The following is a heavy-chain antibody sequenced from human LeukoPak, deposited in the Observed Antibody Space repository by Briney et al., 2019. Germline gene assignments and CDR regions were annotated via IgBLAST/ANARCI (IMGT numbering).Heavy chain of an antibody. Sequence: GGSLRLSCAASGFTFSSYAMSWVRQAPGKGLEWVSAISGSGGSTYYADSVKGRFTISRDNSKTTLYLQMNSLRAEDTAVYYCAKTLNYDFWSGYHNWGQGTLVTVSS. CDR3: AKTLNYDFWSGYHN. CDR2: ISGSGGST. D-gene: IGHD3-3*01. V-gene: IGHV3-23*01. CDR1: GFTFSSYA. J-gene: IGHJ4*02.